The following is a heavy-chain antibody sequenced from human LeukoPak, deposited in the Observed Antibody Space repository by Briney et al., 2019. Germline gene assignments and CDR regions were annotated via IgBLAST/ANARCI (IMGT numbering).Heavy chain of an antibody. V-gene: IGHV3-23*01. CDR1: GFTFSNYA. J-gene: IGHJ4*02. Sequence: GGSLRLSCEASGFTFSNYAMSWVRQAPGKGLEWVSGICGHGISIYYADSVKGRFTISRDNSKSTLYLVMNSLRAEDTAVYYCAKEGSSYGAGRYYNDVYWGQGTLVTVSA. CDR3: AKEGSSYGAGRYYNDVY. CDR2: ICGHGISI. D-gene: IGHD3-10*01.